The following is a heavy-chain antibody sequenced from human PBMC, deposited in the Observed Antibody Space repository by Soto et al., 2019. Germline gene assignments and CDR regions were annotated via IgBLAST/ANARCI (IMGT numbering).Heavy chain of an antibody. Sequence: SETLSLTCSVSGGSINSYWWSWIRQPAGRGLEWIGRVYSSGTTDYNPSLNSRATMSVETSKNQFSLKLSSVTAADTAVYYCARDIGSFAYGEGYWGQGIQVTSPQ. CDR1: GGSINSYW. D-gene: IGHD3-10*01. J-gene: IGHJ4*02. V-gene: IGHV4-4*07. CDR3: ARDIGSFAYGEGY. CDR2: VYSSGTT.